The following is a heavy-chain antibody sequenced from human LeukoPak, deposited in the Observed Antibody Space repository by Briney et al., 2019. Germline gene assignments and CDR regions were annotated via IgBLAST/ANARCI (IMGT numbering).Heavy chain of an antibody. Sequence: SETLSLTCAVYGGSFSGYYWSWIRQPPGKGLEWIGEINHSGSTNYNPSLKSRVTMSVDTSKNQFSLKLSSVAAADTAVYYCARNPFSGYGFFDYWGQGTLVTVSS. CDR3: ARNPFSGYGFFDY. CDR1: GGSFSGYY. D-gene: IGHD5-12*01. J-gene: IGHJ4*02. CDR2: INHSGST. V-gene: IGHV4-34*01.